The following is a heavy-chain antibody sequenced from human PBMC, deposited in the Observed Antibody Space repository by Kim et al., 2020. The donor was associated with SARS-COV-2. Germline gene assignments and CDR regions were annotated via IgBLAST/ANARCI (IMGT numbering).Heavy chain of an antibody. CDR3: AKDLRGLLDIVVVPAAKDYYMDV. D-gene: IGHD2-2*01. Sequence: GGSLRLSCAASGFTFSSYGMHWVRQAPGKGLEWVAVISYDGSNKYYADSVKGRFTISRDNSKNTLYLQMNSLRAEDTAVYYCAKDLRGLLDIVVVPAAKDYYMDVWGKGTTVTVSS. J-gene: IGHJ6*03. CDR1: GFTFSSYG. V-gene: IGHV3-30*18. CDR2: ISYDGSNK.